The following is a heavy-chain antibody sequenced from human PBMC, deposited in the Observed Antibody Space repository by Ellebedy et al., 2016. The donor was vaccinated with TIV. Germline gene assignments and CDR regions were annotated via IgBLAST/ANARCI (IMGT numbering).Heavy chain of an antibody. CDR2: MNPKSGHT. J-gene: IGHJ5*02. Sequence: ASVKVSCXATGYTFTSFDINWVRQATGQGLEWMGWMNPKSGHTGYAQKFLGRLTLTRNTSVNTAYMELSSLKFEDTAVYYCARRRCCSSTTCKVKTIFGMMTPSPIDTWGRGTLVTVSS. V-gene: IGHV1-8*01. CDR1: GYTFTSFD. D-gene: IGHD2-2*01. CDR3: ARRRCCSSTTCKVKTIFGMMTPSPIDT.